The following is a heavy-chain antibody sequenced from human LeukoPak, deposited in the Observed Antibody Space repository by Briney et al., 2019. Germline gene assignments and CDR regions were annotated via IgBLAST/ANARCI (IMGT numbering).Heavy chain of an antibody. CDR1: GGSISSYY. CDR2: VDNSGST. Sequence: PSETLSLTRIVSGGSISSYYWSWIRQPPGKGLEWIGYVDNSGSTTCNPSLKSRVLISVDTSKNQFSLKLSSVTAADTAVYYCARNGGGYSFDSWGQGTLVTVSS. J-gene: IGHJ4*02. D-gene: IGHD1-26*01. V-gene: IGHV4-59*08. CDR3: ARNGGGYSFDS.